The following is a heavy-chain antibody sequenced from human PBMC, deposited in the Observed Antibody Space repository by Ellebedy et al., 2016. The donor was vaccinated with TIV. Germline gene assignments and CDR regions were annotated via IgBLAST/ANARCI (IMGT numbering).Heavy chain of an antibody. J-gene: IGHJ4*02. D-gene: IGHD3-22*01. Sequence: GGSLRLSXAVPGFRFRTYAMHWARQAPGKGLEWVAVISYDGSNKYYADSVKGRFTISRDNSKNTMYLQMNSLRAEDTAVYYCARGGTYSYDSSSYPDFDYWGQGTLVTVSS. CDR1: GFRFRTYA. CDR2: ISYDGSNK. V-gene: IGHV3-30-3*01. CDR3: ARGGTYSYDSSSYPDFDY.